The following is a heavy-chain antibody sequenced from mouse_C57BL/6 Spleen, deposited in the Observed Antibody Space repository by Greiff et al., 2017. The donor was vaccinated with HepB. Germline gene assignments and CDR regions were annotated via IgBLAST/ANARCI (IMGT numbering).Heavy chain of an antibody. D-gene: IGHD1-3*01. CDR3: APSKSRYWYCDV. V-gene: IGHV1-64*01. CDR2: IHPNSGST. J-gene: IGHJ1*03. CDR1: GYTFTSYW. Sequence: QVQLQQPGAELVKPGASVKLSCKASGYTFTSYWMHWVKQRPGQGLEWIGMIHPNSGSTNYNEKFKSKSTLTVDKSASTAYMQLSSLTSEDSAVYYCAPSKSRYWYCDVWGTGTTVTVSS.